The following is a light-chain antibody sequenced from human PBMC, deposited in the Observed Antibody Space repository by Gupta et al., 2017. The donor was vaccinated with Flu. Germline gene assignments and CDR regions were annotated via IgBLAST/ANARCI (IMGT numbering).Light chain of an antibody. CDR1: QTINNY. Sequence: DIQMTQSPSSLSASVGDRITIACRAGQTINNYLNWYQQKPGKAPKLLIYAASHLQSGVPSRFSGSGSGTDFTLTISSLQPEDFATYYCQQSYSSPTFGHGTKVEIK. V-gene: IGKV1-39*01. J-gene: IGKJ1*01. CDR3: QQSYSSPT. CDR2: AAS.